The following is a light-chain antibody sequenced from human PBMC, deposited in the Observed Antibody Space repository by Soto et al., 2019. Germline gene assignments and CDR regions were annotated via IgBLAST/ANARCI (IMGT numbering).Light chain of an antibody. V-gene: IGKV1-39*01. CDR2: AAT. CDR3: QQSYRTPAT. J-gene: IGKJ5*01. CDR1: QSISGY. Sequence: DIQMTQSPSSLSASVGDRVSITCRASQSISGYLNWYQQRPGEAPKLLVFAATSLQSGVPTRFRGSGSGTVFTLTINSLRPEDFVTYYCQQSYRTPATFGQGTRLEI.